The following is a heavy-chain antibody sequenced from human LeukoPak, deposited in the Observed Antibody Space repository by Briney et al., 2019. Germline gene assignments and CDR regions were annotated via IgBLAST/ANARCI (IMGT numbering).Heavy chain of an antibody. CDR3: ARVRSSSWYRADY. Sequence: SETLSLTCAVYGGSFSGYYWSWIRQPPGKGLEWIGEINHSGSTNYNPSLKSRVTISVDTSKNQFSLKLSSVTAAGTAVYYCARVRSSSWYRADYWGQGTLVTVSS. CDR1: GGSFSGYY. J-gene: IGHJ4*02. V-gene: IGHV4-34*01. CDR2: INHSGST. D-gene: IGHD6-13*01.